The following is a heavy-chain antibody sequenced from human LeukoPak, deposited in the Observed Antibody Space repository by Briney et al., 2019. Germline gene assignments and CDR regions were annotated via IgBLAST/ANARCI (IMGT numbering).Heavy chain of an antibody. CDR1: GFTFSSYA. J-gene: IGHJ4*02. Sequence: GRSLRLSCAASGFTFSSYAMHWVRQAPGKGLEWVAVISYDGSNKYYADSVKGRFTISRDNSKNTLYLQMNSLRSDDTAVYYCARRGPVGATKWEILDYWGQGTLVTVSS. CDR2: ISYDGSNK. D-gene: IGHD1-26*01. CDR3: ARRGPVGATKWEILDY. V-gene: IGHV3-30-3*01.